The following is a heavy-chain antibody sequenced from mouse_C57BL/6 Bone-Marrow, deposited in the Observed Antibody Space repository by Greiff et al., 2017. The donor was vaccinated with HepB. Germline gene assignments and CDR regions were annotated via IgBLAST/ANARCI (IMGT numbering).Heavy chain of an antibody. CDR1: GYSFTGYY. CDR3: ARRAYSKFVDWFAY. CDR2: INPSTGGT. V-gene: IGHV1-42*01. J-gene: IGHJ3*01. Sequence: EVQLQQSGPELVKPGASVKISCKASGYSFTGYYMNWVKQSPEKSLEWIGEINPSTGGTTYNQKFKAKATLTVDKSSSTAYMQLKSLTSEDSAVYYCARRAYSKFVDWFAYWGQGTLVTVSA. D-gene: IGHD2-5*01.